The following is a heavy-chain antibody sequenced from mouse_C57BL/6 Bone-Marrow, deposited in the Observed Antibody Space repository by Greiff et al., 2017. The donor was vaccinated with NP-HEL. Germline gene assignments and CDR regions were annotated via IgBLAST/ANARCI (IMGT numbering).Heavy chain of an antibody. D-gene: IGHD1-1*01. Sequence: QVQLQQSGAELARPGASVKLSCKASGYTFTSYGISWVKQRTGQGLEWIGEIYPRSGNTYYNEKVKGKAPLTADKSSSTAYMELRSLTSEDSAVYFCAREGYYGSTRFAYWGQGTLVTVSA. CDR1: GYTFTSYG. V-gene: IGHV1-81*01. CDR3: AREGYYGSTRFAY. CDR2: IYPRSGNT. J-gene: IGHJ3*01.